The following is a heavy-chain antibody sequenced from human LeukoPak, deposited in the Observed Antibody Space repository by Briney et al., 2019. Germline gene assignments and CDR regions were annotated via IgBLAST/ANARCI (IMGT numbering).Heavy chain of an antibody. Sequence: GGSLRLSCAASGFTFSSYGMHWVRQAPGKGLEWVAFIRYDGSNKYYADSVKGRFTISRDNSKNTLYLQMNSLRAEDTAVYYCAKGGVAAAGPEGPNAFDIWGQGTMVTVSS. CDR3: AKGGVAAAGPEGPNAFDI. V-gene: IGHV3-30*02. J-gene: IGHJ3*02. D-gene: IGHD6-13*01. CDR2: IRYDGSNK. CDR1: GFTFSSYG.